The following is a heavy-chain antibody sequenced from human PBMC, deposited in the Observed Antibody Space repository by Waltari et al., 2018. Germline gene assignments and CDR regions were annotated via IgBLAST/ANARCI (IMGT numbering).Heavy chain of an antibody. Sequence: QLQLQESGPGLVKPSETLSLACTVSGDYITNTNYHWAWIRQPPGKGLQWIATIFFNGTADDTTSLTSRVLISVDTSKNQFSLRVTSVTVADTAVYFCARRVGDVLTGWPEFFDYWGQGNMVIVSP. CDR2: IFFNGTA. CDR1: GDYITNTNYH. D-gene: IGHD3-9*01. CDR3: ARRVGDVLTGWPEFFDY. V-gene: IGHV4-39*07. J-gene: IGHJ4*02.